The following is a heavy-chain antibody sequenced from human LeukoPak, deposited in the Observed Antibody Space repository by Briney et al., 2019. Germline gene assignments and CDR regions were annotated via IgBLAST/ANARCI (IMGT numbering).Heavy chain of an antibody. V-gene: IGHV4-61*05. CDR2: IYYSGST. J-gene: IGHJ4*02. CDR3: ARNYYDSSGYYYDY. CDR1: GGSISSSSYY. Sequence: SETLSLTCTVSGGSISSSSYYWSWIRQPPGKGLEWIGYIYYSGSTSYNPSLKSRVTISVDKSKNQFSLKLSSVTAADTAVYYCARNYYDSSGYYYDYWGQGTLVTVSS. D-gene: IGHD3-22*01.